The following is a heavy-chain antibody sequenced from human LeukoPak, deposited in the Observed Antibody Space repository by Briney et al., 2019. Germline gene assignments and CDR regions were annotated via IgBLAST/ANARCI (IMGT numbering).Heavy chain of an antibody. CDR2: INAGNGNT. Sequence: GASVKVSCKASGYTFTSYAMHWVRQAPGQRLEWMGWINAGNGNTKYSQKFHGRVTITRDTSASTAYMELSSLRSEDTAVYYCARGWAAARRTDFDYWGQGTLVTVSS. CDR1: GYTFTSYA. CDR3: ARGWAAARRTDFDY. J-gene: IGHJ4*02. V-gene: IGHV1-3*01. D-gene: IGHD6-13*01.